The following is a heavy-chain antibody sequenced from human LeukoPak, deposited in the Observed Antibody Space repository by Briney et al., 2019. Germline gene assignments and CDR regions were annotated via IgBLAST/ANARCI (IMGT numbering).Heavy chain of an antibody. CDR1: GYIFNSYY. D-gene: IGHD3-22*01. CDR3: ARGLNYYDSGGCDY. Sequence: ASVKVSCKASGYIFNSYYIHWVRQAPGQGLEWMGIINPSGGSTCYAQKFQGRVTMTRDTSTSTVCMELNSLRSEDTAVYYCARGLNYYDSGGCDYWGQGTLVTVSS. V-gene: IGHV1-46*02. J-gene: IGHJ4*02. CDR2: INPSGGST.